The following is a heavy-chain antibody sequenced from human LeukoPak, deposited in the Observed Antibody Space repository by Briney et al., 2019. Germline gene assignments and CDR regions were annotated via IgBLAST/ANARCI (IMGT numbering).Heavy chain of an antibody. Sequence: GGSLRLSCAASGFTFSSYSMNWVRQAPGKGLEWVSVIYSGGSTYYADSVKGRFTISRDNSKNTLYLQMNSLRAEDTAVYYCARDRRYSGSYQPLDYWGQGTLVTVSS. CDR2: IYSGGST. V-gene: IGHV3-66*01. D-gene: IGHD1-26*01. CDR3: ARDRRYSGSYQPLDY. CDR1: GFTFSSYS. J-gene: IGHJ4*02.